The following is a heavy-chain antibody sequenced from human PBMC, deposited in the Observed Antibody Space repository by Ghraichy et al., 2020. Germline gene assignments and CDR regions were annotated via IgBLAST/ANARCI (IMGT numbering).Heavy chain of an antibody. CDR1: GGSFSGYY. J-gene: IGHJ3*02. CDR3: ARGPVPYYYGSGRRNVGAFDI. CDR2: INHSGST. D-gene: IGHD3-10*01. Sequence: SETLSLTCAVYGGSFSGYYWSWIRQPPGKGLEWIGEINHSGSTNYNPSLKSRVTISVDTSKNQFSLKLSSVTAADTAVYYCARGPVPYYYGSGRRNVGAFDIWGQGTMVTVSS. V-gene: IGHV4-34*01.